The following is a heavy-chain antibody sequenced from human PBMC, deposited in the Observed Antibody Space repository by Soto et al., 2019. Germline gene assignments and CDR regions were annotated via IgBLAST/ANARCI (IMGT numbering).Heavy chain of an antibody. CDR3: ARGSAAGTPYYYYGMDV. J-gene: IGHJ6*02. D-gene: IGHD6-13*01. CDR2: INPSGGST. CDR1: GYTFTSYY. V-gene: IGHV1-46*01. Sequence: ASVKVSCKASGYTFTSYYMHWVRQAPGQGLEWMGIINPSGGSTSYAQKFQGRVTMTRDTSTSTVYVELSSLRSEDTAVYYCARGSAAGTPYYYYGMDVWGQGTTVTV.